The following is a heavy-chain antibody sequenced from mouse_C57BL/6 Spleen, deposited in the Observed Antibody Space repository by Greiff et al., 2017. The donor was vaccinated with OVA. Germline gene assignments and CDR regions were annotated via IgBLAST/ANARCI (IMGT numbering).Heavy chain of an antibody. D-gene: IGHD2-2*01. CDR3: ARQVTMDY. Sequence: VQLQQPGAELVKPGASVTMSCKASGYTFTSYWITWVKQRHGQGLEWIGDIYPGSGSTNYYEKFKSKATLTVDTSSSTAYMQLSSLTSEDSAVYYCARQVTMDYWGQGTTLTVSA. CDR2: IYPGSGST. CDR1: GYTFTSYW. J-gene: IGHJ2*01. V-gene: IGHV1-55*01.